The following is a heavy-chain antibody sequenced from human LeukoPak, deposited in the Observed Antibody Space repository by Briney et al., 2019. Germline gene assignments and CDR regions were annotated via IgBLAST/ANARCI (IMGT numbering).Heavy chain of an antibody. CDR2: IWYDGSNK. D-gene: IGHD2-15*01. Sequence: PGGSLRLSCAASGFIFSSYNMHWVRQAPGKGLEWVAIIWYDGSNKYYADSVKGRFTISRDNSKNTLYLQMNSLRAEDTAVYYCAKDRVGYCSGGSCYSEAYWFDPWGQGTLVTVSS. J-gene: IGHJ5*02. CDR3: AKDRVGYCSGGSCYSEAYWFDP. V-gene: IGHV3-30*02. CDR1: GFIFSSYN.